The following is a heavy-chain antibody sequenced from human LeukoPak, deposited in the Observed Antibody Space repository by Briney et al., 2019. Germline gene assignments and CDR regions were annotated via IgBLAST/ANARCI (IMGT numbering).Heavy chain of an antibody. J-gene: IGHJ5*02. CDR3: ARDPRYSRRWYRGGNWFDP. CDR1: GFTLSNYW. D-gene: IGHD6-13*01. V-gene: IGHV3-7*01. Sequence: PGGSLRLSCAASGFTLSNYWMSWVRQAPGKGLEWLANINQDGSEMYYVDSVKGRFTISRDNAKNSRYLQMNRLRAEDTAVDYCARDPRYSRRWYRGGNWFDPWGQGTLVTVSS. CDR2: INQDGSEM.